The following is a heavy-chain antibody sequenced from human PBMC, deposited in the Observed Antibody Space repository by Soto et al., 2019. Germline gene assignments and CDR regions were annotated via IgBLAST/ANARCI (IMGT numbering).Heavy chain of an antibody. D-gene: IGHD3-10*01. J-gene: IGHJ4*02. CDR3: VRSSGWTGDY. CDR1: GFAFSDYW. V-gene: IGHV3-7*05. CDR2: IKQDGSEI. Sequence: EVQLVESGGGLVQPGGSLRLSCATSGFAFSDYWMNWVRQVPGKGLEWVANIKQDGSEIHYVDSVRGRFTISRDNAKNSLQLQMNSLRAEDTARYYCVRSSGWTGDYWGQGILVTVSS.